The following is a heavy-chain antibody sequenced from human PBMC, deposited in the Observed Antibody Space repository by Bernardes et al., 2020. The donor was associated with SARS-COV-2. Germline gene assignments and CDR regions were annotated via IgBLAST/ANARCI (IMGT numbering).Heavy chain of an antibody. V-gene: IGHV1-2*02. CDR2: IRPNTGGT. CDR3: ARGVSHYGDYVGWFDT. D-gene: IGHD4-17*01. CDR1: GYTFIGYY. J-gene: IGHJ5*02. Sequence: ASVKVSCMASGYTFIGYYIHWIRQAPGQGLEWMGWIRPNTGGTNYTQKIQGRVTMTRDTSIGTAYLDLTGLTSDDTAVYYCARGVSHYGDYVGWFDTWGQGTLGTVSS.